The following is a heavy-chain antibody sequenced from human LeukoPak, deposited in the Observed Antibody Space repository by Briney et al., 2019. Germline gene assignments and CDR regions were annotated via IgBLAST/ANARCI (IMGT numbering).Heavy chain of an antibody. CDR2: IYHSGST. V-gene: IGHV4-4*02. Sequence: SETLSLTCAVSGGSISSSNWWSWVRQPPGKGLEWIGEIYHSGSTNYNPSLKSRVTISVDKSKNQFSLKLSSVTAADTAVYYCARQLRYFDWLLIGGYSDYWGQGTLVTVSS. CDR3: ARQLRYFDWLLIGGYSDY. D-gene: IGHD3-9*01. J-gene: IGHJ4*02. CDR1: GGSISSSNW.